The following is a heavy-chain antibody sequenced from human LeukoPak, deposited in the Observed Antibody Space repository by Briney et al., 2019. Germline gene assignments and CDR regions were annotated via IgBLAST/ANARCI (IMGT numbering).Heavy chain of an antibody. CDR2: INPSGGST. CDR1: GYTFTSYY. J-gene: IGHJ4*02. CDR3: ARSQHYYDSSGYYSDNYYFDY. Sequence: ASVKVSCKASGYTFTSYYMHWVRQAPGQGLEWMGIINPSGGSTSYAQKFQGRVTMTRDTSTSTVYMELSSLRSEDTAVYYCARSQHYYDSSGYYSDNYYFDYWGQGTLVTVSS. V-gene: IGHV1-46*01. D-gene: IGHD3-22*01.